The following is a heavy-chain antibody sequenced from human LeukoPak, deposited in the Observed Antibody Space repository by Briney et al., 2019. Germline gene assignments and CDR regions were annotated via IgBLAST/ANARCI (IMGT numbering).Heavy chain of an antibody. CDR2: IDWDEDR. J-gene: IGHJ4*02. CDR1: GFSLSTRGMC. Sequence: ESGPALVKPTQTLTLTCTFSGFSLSTRGMCVSWIRQPPGKALEWLARIDWDEDRYYSTSLKTRLTISKDTSKNQVVLTMTNMDPEDTATYYCARIEGCSYYGSGTYQHPYYFDYWGQGTLVTVSS. V-gene: IGHV2-70*11. D-gene: IGHD3-10*01. CDR3: ARIEGCSYYGSGTYQHPYYFDY.